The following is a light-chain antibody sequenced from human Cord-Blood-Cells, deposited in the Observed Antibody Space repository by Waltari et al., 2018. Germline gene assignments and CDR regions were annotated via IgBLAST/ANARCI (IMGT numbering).Light chain of an antibody. CDR2: DAS. V-gene: IGKV3-11*01. CDR3: QHRSNWST. CDR1: QSVSSY. J-gene: IGKJ3*01. Sequence: DILLTQSPATLSFSPEERATLSCRASQSVSSYSAWYQQKTGQAPRLIIYDASNSATGIPTWFSGSGCGTDFTLTISILDPEDFAVYYYQHRSNWSTFGPGTKVDIK.